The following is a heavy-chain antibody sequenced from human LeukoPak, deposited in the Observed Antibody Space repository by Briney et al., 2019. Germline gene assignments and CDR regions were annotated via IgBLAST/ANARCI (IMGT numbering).Heavy chain of an antibody. Sequence: GGAVRVSCKASGYTFTGNLIHWVRQAPGEGGEGMISISPNNGGTTYAPSFQGSVTMTTDTSINIVYMELSSLRSDDTAVYYCATEMATFLGDLDYWGQGALVTVSS. V-gene: IGHV1-2*02. CDR1: GYTFTGNL. D-gene: IGHD5-24*01. J-gene: IGHJ4*02. CDR2: ISPNNGGT. CDR3: ATEMATFLGDLDY.